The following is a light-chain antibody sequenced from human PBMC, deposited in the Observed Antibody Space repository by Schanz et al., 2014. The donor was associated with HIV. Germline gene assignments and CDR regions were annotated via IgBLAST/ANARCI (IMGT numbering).Light chain of an antibody. V-gene: IGLV1-40*01. CDR1: SSNIGAGYD. CDR3: QSYDVSLRGKV. Sequence: HSVLTQPPSVSAAPGQRVTISCTGSSSNIGAGYDVHWYQHLPETAPKLLIYGNSNRPSGVPDRFSGSKSGTSASLIISALQGEDEAAYYCQSYDVSLRGKVFGGGTKLTVL. J-gene: IGLJ2*01. CDR2: GNS.